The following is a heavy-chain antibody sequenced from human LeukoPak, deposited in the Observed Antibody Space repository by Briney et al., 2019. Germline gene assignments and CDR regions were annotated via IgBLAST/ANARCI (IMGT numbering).Heavy chain of an antibody. CDR1: GFAFRTHG. CDR3: ARMSASYLDY. J-gene: IGHJ4*02. CDR2: IWYDGSKK. Sequence: PGRSLRLSCAACGFAFRTHGMHWVRQAPGKGLEWVAVIWYDGSKKYYADSVKGRFTISRDNSKNTLDLQMNSLRVEDTALYYCARMSASYLDYWGQGTLVSVSS. D-gene: IGHD3-3*01. V-gene: IGHV3-33*01.